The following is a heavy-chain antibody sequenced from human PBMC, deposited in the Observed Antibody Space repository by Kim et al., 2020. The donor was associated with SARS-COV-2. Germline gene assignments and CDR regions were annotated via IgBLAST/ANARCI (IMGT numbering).Heavy chain of an antibody. D-gene: IGHD3-22*01. V-gene: IGHV3-15*01. CDR3: TTGFESKCYYDSSGYIY. CDR1: GFTFSNAG. Sequence: GGSLRLSCVASGFTFSNAGMNWVRQAPGKGLDWVARITSKTDGGTTDYAAPGKGRFTISREETKHTLYLQMNSLKTEDTAVYYCTTGFESKCYYDSSGYIYWGQGALVTVSS. J-gene: IGHJ4*02. CDR2: ITSKTDGGTT.